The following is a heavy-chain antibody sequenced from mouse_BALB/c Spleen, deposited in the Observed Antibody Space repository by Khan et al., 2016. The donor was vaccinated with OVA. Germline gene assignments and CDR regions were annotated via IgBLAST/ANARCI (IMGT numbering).Heavy chain of an antibody. D-gene: IGHD1-1*01. Sequence: MQLEESGPELVKPGASVKISCKASGYSFTGYFMNWVMQSHGKSLEWIGRINPHIGETFYNQKFKGKATLTVDESSSTAHMGLRSLASEDSAVYYCARIYGSDFDYWGQGTPLTVSS. CDR1: GYSFTGYF. CDR3: ARIYGSDFDY. CDR2: INPHIGET. J-gene: IGHJ2*01. V-gene: IGHV1-20*02.